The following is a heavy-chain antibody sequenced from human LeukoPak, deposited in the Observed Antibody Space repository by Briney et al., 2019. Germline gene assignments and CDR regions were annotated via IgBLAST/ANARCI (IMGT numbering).Heavy chain of an antibody. Sequence: GGSLRLSRAASGFTFSSYSMNWVRQVPGKGLEWVSVIYAGGNTYYADSVKERFTISRDNSRNTLYLQMNSLRGDDTAVYYCAREVYSSTWFDLWGQGTLVTVSS. CDR2: IYAGGNT. J-gene: IGHJ4*02. CDR3: AREVYSSTWFDL. CDR1: GFTFSSYS. D-gene: IGHD6-13*01. V-gene: IGHV3-66*01.